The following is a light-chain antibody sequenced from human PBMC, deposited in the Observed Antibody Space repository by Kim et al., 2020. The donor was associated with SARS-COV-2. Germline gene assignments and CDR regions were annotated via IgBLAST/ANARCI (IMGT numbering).Light chain of an antibody. V-gene: IGKV1-33*01. CDR3: QQYDNLPIT. CDR1: QDITKY. CDR2: CAS. J-gene: IGKJ5*01. Sequence: ASVGDRVTITCQASQDITKYLNWYQQKPGKDPQLLIYCASDLETGVPSRFIGSGSGTDFTFTITSLQPEDIATYYCQQYDNLPITFGQGTRPEIK.